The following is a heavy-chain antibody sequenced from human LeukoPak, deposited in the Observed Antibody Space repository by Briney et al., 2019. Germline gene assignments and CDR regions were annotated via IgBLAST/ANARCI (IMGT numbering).Heavy chain of an antibody. Sequence: GGSLRLSCAASGFTFSDYYMSWIRQAPGKGLEWVSYISSSGSTIYYADSVKGRFTISRDNAKKSLYLQMNSLRADDTAVYYCARGSNNYYYYMDVWGKGTTVTVSS. CDR1: GFTFSDYY. CDR2: ISSSGSTI. D-gene: IGHD4/OR15-4a*01. V-gene: IGHV3-11*01. CDR3: ARGSNNYYYYMDV. J-gene: IGHJ6*03.